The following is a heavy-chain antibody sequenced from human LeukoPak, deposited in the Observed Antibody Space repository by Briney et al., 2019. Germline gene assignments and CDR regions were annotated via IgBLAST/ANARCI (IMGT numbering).Heavy chain of an antibody. J-gene: IGHJ6*02. Sequence: ASVKVSCKASGYTFTSYGISWVRQAPGQGLVWMGWISAYNGNTNYAQKLQGRVTMTTDTSTSTAYMELRSLRSDDTAVYYCARAGTTTFYYYGMDVWGQGTTVTVSS. CDR1: GYTFTSYG. CDR3: ARAGTTTFYYYGMDV. CDR2: ISAYNGNT. V-gene: IGHV1-18*01. D-gene: IGHD1-7*01.